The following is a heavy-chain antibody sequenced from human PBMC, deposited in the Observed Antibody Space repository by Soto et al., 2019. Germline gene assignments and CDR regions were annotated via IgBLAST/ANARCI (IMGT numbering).Heavy chain of an antibody. Sequence: QVQLQQWGAGLLKPSETLSLSCAVYRGSFSGYYWKWIRQPPGKGLGWIGSIYYSGSTYYNPSLKSRVTISVDTSKNQFSLKLSSVTAADTAVYYCASSSLKDRSFDWLPAVDYWGQGTLVTVSS. CDR2: IYYSGST. CDR3: ASSSLKDRSFDWLPAVDY. J-gene: IGHJ4*02. V-gene: IGHV4-34*01. CDR1: RGSFSGYY. D-gene: IGHD3-9*01.